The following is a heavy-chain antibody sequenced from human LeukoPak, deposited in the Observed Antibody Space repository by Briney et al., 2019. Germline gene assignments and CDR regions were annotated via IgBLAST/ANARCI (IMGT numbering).Heavy chain of an antibody. J-gene: IGHJ4*02. Sequence: KPTETLSLTCTVSGGSISSYYWSWIRQPPGKGLEWIGYIYYSGSTNYNPSLKSRVTISVDTSKNQFSLKLSSVSAADTAVYYCARHAIVPAAMDQFDYWGQGTLVTVSS. CDR2: IYYSGST. CDR1: GGSISSYY. CDR3: ARHAIVPAAMDQFDY. V-gene: IGHV4-59*08. D-gene: IGHD2-2*01.